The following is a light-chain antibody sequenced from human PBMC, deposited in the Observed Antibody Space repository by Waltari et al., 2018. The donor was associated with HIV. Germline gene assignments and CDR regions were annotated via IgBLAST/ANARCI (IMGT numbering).Light chain of an antibody. Sequence: EIVMTQSPGTLSLFPGERVTLSCRASQRVSSNLAWYQQRPGQAPRLVIYNTSARATGIPARFSGSGSGTEFTLTISGLQSEDFAVYYCQQYNNWPPGYTFGQGTKLEI. V-gene: IGKV3-15*01. J-gene: IGKJ2*01. CDR2: NTS. CDR3: QQYNNWPPGYT. CDR1: QRVSSN.